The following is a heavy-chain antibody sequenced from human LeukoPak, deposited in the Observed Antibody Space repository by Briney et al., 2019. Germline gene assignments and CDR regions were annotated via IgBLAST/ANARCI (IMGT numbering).Heavy chain of an antibody. V-gene: IGHV4-39*01. Sequence: SETLSLTCTVSGGSISSGGYYWSWIRQPPGKGLEWIGEINHSGSTNYNPSLKSRVTISVDTSKNQFSLKLSSVTAADTAVYYCARQTVYCSSTSCYYYYYYMDVWGKGTTVTVSS. CDR2: INHSGST. CDR1: GGSISSGGYY. CDR3: ARQTVYCSSTSCYYYYYYMDV. D-gene: IGHD2-2*01. J-gene: IGHJ6*03.